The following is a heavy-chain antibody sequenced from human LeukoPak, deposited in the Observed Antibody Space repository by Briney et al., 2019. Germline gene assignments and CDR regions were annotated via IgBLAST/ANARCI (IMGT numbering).Heavy chain of an antibody. CDR1: GGSFSGYY. J-gene: IGHJ6*03. Sequence: SETLSLTCAVYGGSFSGYYWSWIRQPPGRGLEWIGEINHSGSTNYNPSLKSRVTISVDTSKNQFSLKLRSVTAADTAVYFCARTTEGYCRSTSCYGFYYSYYMDVWGKGTTVTIFS. CDR2: INHSGST. CDR3: ARTTEGYCRSTSCYGFYYSYYMDV. V-gene: IGHV4-34*01. D-gene: IGHD2-2*01.